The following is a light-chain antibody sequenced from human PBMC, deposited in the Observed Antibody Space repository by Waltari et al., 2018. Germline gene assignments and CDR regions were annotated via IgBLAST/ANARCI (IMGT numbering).Light chain of an antibody. V-gene: IGLV4-69*02. CDR3: ETGGHGTWV. Sequence: QLVLTQSPSASASLGASVKLTCTLASGHSTNIVAWLPQHPGKGPRYLMKVNSDGSHTKGDDIPDRFSGSSSGAERYLTISSVQSEDEADYYCETGGHGTWVFGGGTKLTVL. CDR2: VNSDGSH. J-gene: IGLJ3*02. CDR1: SGHSTNI.